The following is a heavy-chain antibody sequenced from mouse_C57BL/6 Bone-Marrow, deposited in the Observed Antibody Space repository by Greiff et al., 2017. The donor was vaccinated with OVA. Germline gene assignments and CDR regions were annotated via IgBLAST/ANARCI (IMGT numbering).Heavy chain of an antibody. D-gene: IGHD1-1*01. CDR1: GYSITSGYY. V-gene: IGHV3-6*01. CDR2: ISYDGSN. Sequence: ESGPGLVKPSQSLSLTCSVTGYSITSGYYWNWLRQFPGNKLEWMGYISYDGSNNYNPSLKNRISITRDTSKNQFFLKLNSVTTEDTATYYCARGRTTVVAYYFDYWGQGTTLTVSS. CDR3: ARGRTTVVAYYFDY. J-gene: IGHJ2*01.